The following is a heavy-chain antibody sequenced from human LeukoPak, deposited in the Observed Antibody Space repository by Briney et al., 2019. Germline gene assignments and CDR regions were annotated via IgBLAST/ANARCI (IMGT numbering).Heavy chain of an antibody. V-gene: IGHV1-8*02. D-gene: IGHD3-9*01. Sequence: ASVKVSCKASGYTFTGYYMHWVRQATGQGLEWMGWMNPNSGNTGYAQKFQGRVTMTRNTSISTAYMELSSLRSEDTAVYYCARGPTYYDILTGHTYYYYGMDVWGQGTTVTVSS. CDR1: GYTFTGYY. J-gene: IGHJ6*02. CDR2: MNPNSGNT. CDR3: ARGPTYYDILTGHTYYYYGMDV.